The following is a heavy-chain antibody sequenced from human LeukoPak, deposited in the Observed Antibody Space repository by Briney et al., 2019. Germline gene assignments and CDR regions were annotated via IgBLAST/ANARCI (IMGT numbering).Heavy chain of an antibody. D-gene: IGHD3-10*01. J-gene: IGHJ4*02. CDR3: ARETTRYYYGSGSYPESHSRFDY. Sequence: SETLSLTCTVSGGSISSYYWSWIRQPAGKGLEWIGRIYTSGSTNYNPSLKSRVTISVDTSKNQFSLKLSSVTAADTAVYYCARETTRYYYGSGSYPESHSRFDYWGQGTLVTVSS. V-gene: IGHV4-4*07. CDR1: GGSISSYY. CDR2: IYTSGST.